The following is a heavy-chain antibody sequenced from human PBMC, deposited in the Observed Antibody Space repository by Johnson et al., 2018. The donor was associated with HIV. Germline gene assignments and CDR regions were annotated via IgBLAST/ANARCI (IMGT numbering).Heavy chain of an antibody. V-gene: IGHV3-20*04. CDR2: LNWNGGST. CDR3: AKDLGIVGAVHRTFDI. D-gene: IGHD1-26*01. J-gene: IGHJ3*02. CDR1: GFTFDDYG. Sequence: VHLVESGGGVVRPGGSLRLSCAASGFTFDDYGMSWVRQAPGKGLAWVSGLNWNGGSTGYADSVKGRFTISRDNSKNTLYLQMNSLRAEDTAVYYCAKDLGIVGAVHRTFDIWGQGTMVTVSS.